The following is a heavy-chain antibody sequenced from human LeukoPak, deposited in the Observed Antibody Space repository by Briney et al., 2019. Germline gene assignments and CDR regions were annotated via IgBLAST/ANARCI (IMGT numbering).Heavy chain of an antibody. J-gene: IGHJ5*02. CDR1: GFTFSSYS. CDR3: ARNRPQGWFDP. CDR2: ISSSSSYI. V-gene: IGHV3-21*01. Sequence: GGPLRLSCAASGFTFSSYSMNWVRQAPGKGLEWVSSISSSSSYIYYADSVKGRFTISRDNAKNSLYLQMNSLRAEDTAVYYCARNRPQGWFDPWGQGTLVTVSS.